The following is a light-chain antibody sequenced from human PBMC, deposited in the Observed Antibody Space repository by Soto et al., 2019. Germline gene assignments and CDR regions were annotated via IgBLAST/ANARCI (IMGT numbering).Light chain of an antibody. CDR1: QSISSW. V-gene: IGKV1-5*03. CDR3: QQYGSSPT. CDR2: KAS. Sequence: DIQMTQSPSTLSASVGDRVTITCRASQSISSWLAWYQQKPGKAPKLLIYKASSLESGVPSRFSGSGSGTDFTLTISRLEPEEFAVYYCQQYGSSPTFGQGTKVEIK. J-gene: IGKJ1*01.